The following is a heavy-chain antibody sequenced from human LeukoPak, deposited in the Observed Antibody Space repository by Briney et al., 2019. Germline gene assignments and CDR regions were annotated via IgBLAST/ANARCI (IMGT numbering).Heavy chain of an antibody. CDR2: IKQDGSEK. Sequence: GGSLRLSCAASGFTFSSYWMSWVRQAPGKGLEWVANIKQDGSEKYYVDSVKGRFTISRDNAKNSLYLQMNSLRAEDTAVYYCARVQRGYSYYFDYWGQGTLVTVSS. CDR3: ARVQRGYSYYFDY. CDR1: GFTFSSYW. V-gene: IGHV3-7*01. J-gene: IGHJ4*02. D-gene: IGHD5-18*01.